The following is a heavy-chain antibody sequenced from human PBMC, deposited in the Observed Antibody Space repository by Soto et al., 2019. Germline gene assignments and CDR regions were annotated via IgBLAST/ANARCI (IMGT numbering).Heavy chain of an antibody. CDR2: IYYSGST. J-gene: IGHJ4*02. CDR1: GGSISSYY. D-gene: IGHD3-10*01. CDR3: ARDLAVGFGY. Sequence: SETLSLTCTVSGGSISSYYWSWIRQPPGKGLEWIGYIYYSGSTNYNPSLKSRVTISVDTSKNQFSLKLSSVTAADTAVYYCARDLAVGFGYWGQGTLVTVSS. V-gene: IGHV4-59*01.